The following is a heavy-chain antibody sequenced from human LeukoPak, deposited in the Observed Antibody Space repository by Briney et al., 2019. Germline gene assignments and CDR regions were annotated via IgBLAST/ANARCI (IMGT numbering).Heavy chain of an antibody. J-gene: IGHJ4*02. CDR1: GFTFSSYS. CDR3: ATLFGTVTTRQT. V-gene: IGHV3-21*01. Sequence: GGSLRLSCAASGFTFSSYSMNWVRQAPGKGLEWVSSISSSSSYIYYADSVKGRFTISRDNATNSLYLQMNSLRAEDTAVYYCATLFGTVTTRQTWGQGTLVTVSS. CDR2: ISSSSSYI. D-gene: IGHD4-17*01.